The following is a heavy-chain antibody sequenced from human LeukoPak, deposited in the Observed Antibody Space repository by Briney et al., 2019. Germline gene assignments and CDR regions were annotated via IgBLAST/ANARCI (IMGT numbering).Heavy chain of an antibody. J-gene: IGHJ4*02. CDR1: GGSFSGYY. Sequence: SETLSLTCAVYGGSFSGYYWSWIRQPPGKGLEWIGEINHSGSTNYNPSLKSRVTISVDTSKNQFPLKLSSVTAADTAVYYCARLSGYDLFDYWGQGTLVTVSS. D-gene: IGHD5-12*01. CDR3: ARLSGYDLFDY. V-gene: IGHV4-34*01. CDR2: INHSGST.